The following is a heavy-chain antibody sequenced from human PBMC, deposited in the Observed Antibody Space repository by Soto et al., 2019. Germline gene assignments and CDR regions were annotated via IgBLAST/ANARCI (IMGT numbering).Heavy chain of an antibody. V-gene: IGHV2-5*02. CDR2: IYWDDDK. Sequence: QITLKESGPTLVKPTQTLTLTCSFSGFSLTTYGVGVGWVRQPPGKALEWLALIYWDDDKRYSPSLKSRLTITNDTSNNHVVLTMTNMDPVDTATYYCAHRLTLTSDWDYGRFDYWGQGTLVTVSS. D-gene: IGHD4-17*01. CDR1: GFSLTTYGVG. CDR3: AHRLTLTSDWDYGRFDY. J-gene: IGHJ4*02.